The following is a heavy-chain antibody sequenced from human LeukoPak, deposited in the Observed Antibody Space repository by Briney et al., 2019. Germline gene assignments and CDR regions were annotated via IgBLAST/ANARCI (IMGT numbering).Heavy chain of an antibody. J-gene: IGHJ4*02. CDR1: GFTFNAYA. D-gene: IGHD3-3*01. Sequence: PGRSLRLSCGASGFTFNAYAMHWVRQAPGKGLEWVAVIWDDGSNKHDADSVKGRFTISRDNSKNTLYLQMNNLRADDTAVYYCAEDMGISIFGVLTFHFAFWGQGTLVTVSS. CDR2: IWDDGSNK. CDR3: AEDMGISIFGVLTFHFAF. V-gene: IGHV3-33*06.